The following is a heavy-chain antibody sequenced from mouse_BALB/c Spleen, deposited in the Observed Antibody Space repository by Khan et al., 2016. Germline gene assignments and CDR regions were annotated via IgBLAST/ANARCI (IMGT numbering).Heavy chain of an antibody. CDR1: GFTFSNYW. CDR3: TTGFAY. J-gene: IGHJ3*01. Sequence: EVKLEESGGGLVQPGGSMKLSCVASGFTFSNYWMNWVRQSPEKGLEWVAEIRLKSNNYATHYAESVQGRFTISRDDSTSSVYLQMNNLRAEDTGIYYCTTGFAYWGQGTLVTVSA. CDR2: IRLKSNNYAT. V-gene: IGHV6-6*02.